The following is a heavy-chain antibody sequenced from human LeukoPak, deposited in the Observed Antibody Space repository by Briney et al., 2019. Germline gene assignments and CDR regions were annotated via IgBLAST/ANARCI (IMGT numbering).Heavy chain of an antibody. CDR1: GFTFNTYA. V-gene: IGHV3-23*01. CDR3: AKAPSAQYYYYMDV. D-gene: IGHD2-15*01. CDR2: ISGSAAST. J-gene: IGHJ6*03. Sequence: GGSLRLSCAASGFTFNTYAMTWVRQAPGKGLEWVSSISGSAASTYYADSVKGRFTISRDSSKNTLYLQMNSLRAEDTAIYYCAKAPSAQYYYYMDVWGKGTTVTVSS.